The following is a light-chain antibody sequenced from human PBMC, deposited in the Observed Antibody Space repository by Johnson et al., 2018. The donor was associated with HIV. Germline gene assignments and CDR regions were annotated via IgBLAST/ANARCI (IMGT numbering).Light chain of an antibody. CDR3: GNWDSSLSAGTREG. Sequence: SVLTQPPSVSAAPGQKVTISCSGSSSNIGNNYVSWYQQLPGTAPKLLIYDNNKRPSGIPDRFSGSKSGTSATLCITGLQTGDEADYYFGNWDSSLSAGTREGFGTGTKVTV. J-gene: IGLJ1*01. CDR1: SSNIGNNY. V-gene: IGLV1-51*01. CDR2: DNN.